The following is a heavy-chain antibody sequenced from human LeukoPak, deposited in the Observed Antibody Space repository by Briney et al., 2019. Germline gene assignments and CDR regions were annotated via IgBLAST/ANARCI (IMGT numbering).Heavy chain of an antibody. V-gene: IGHV3-23*01. CDR1: GFTFSSYW. CDR3: AKDRRSGPPDAFDI. Sequence: GGSLRLSCAASGFTFSSYWMHWVRQAPGKGLEWVSSINNIGENTFYADSVKGRFTISRDNSKTTLFLQMNGLRADDTAIYYCAKDRRSGPPDAFDIWGQGTMVTVSS. J-gene: IGHJ3*02. D-gene: IGHD3-3*01. CDR2: INNIGENT.